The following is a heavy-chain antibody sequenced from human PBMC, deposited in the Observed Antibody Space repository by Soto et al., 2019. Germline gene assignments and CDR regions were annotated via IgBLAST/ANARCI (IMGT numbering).Heavy chain of an antibody. J-gene: IGHJ5*02. Sequence: QVQLVQSGAEVKKPGSSVKVSCKASGGSFRSYAFTWVRQAPGQGLEWMGRIIPLLGSSSYAQKFQGRVTLTSDQXTSTASMELRFLRSEDTALYYCARVHVDIVGGFDPWGQGTLVTVSS. CDR2: IIPLLGSS. D-gene: IGHD5-12*01. V-gene: IGHV1-69*11. CDR3: ARVHVDIVGGFDP. CDR1: GGSFRSYA.